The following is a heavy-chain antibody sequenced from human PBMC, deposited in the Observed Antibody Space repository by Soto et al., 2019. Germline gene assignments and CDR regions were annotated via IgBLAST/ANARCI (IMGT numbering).Heavy chain of an antibody. CDR3: ARTLYYDLSGGYYFDY. D-gene: IGHD3-3*01. Sequence: SETLSLTCTVSGGSISSYYWSWIRQPPGKGLEWIGYIYYSGSTNYNPSLKSRVTISVDTSKNQFSLKMSSVTAADTAVYYCARTLYYDLSGGYYFDYWGQGTLVTVSS. CDR1: GGSISSYY. V-gene: IGHV4-59*01. J-gene: IGHJ4*02. CDR2: IYYSGST.